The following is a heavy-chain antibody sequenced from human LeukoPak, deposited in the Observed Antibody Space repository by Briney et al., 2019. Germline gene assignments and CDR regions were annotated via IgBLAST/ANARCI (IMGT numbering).Heavy chain of an antibody. CDR2: MSFDEVNI. CDR1: GFTFSVYG. D-gene: IGHD6-19*01. V-gene: IGHV3-30*03. J-gene: IGHJ4*02. CDR3: ARDGRRPRIAVSGSDY. Sequence: PGGSLRLSCSASGFTFSVYGLHWVRQAPGKGLEWVAVMSFDEVNIYYAESVKGRFTISRDNALDTLYLQMDNLRPEDTAVYYCARDGRRPRIAVSGSDYWGQGTLVTVSS.